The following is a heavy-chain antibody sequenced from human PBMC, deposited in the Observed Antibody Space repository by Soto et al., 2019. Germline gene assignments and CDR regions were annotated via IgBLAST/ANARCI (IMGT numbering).Heavy chain of an antibody. V-gene: IGHV4-39*01. CDR3: ARPKWGEIFDY. Sequence: SETLSLTCTVSGGSISSSSYYWGWIRQPPGKGLGWIGSIYYSGSTYYNPSLKSLVTISVDTSKNQFSLRLSSVTAADTAVYYCARPKWGEIFDYWGQGTLVTVSS. CDR2: IYYSGST. CDR1: GGSISSSSYY. D-gene: IGHD3-16*01. J-gene: IGHJ4*02.